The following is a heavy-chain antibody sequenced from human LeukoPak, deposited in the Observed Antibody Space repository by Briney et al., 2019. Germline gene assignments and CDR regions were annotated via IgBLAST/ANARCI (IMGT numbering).Heavy chain of an antibody. CDR2: INPNSGGT. CDR3: ARGYCSGGSCYGLCDY. CDR1: GYTFTGYY. Sequence: GASVKVSCKASGYTFTGYYMHWVRQAPGQGLGWMGWINPNSGGTNYAQKCQGRVTMTRDTSISTAYMELSRLRSDDTAVYYCARGYCSGGSCYGLCDYWGQGTLVTVSS. D-gene: IGHD2-15*01. J-gene: IGHJ4*02. V-gene: IGHV1-2*02.